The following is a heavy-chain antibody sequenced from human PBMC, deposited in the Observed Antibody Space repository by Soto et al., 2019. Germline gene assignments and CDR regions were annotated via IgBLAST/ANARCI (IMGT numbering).Heavy chain of an antibody. Sequence: PGGSLRLSCAASGFPFGGYYMSWFRQTPGKGLEWVANIKDDGHEKYYVDSVKGRFTISRDNAKKSLFLQMNSLKDEDTAIYCCARGHPLNWGQGILVTVSS. CDR3: ARGHPLN. J-gene: IGHJ4*02. V-gene: IGHV3-7*01. CDR2: IKDDGHEK. CDR1: GFPFGGYY.